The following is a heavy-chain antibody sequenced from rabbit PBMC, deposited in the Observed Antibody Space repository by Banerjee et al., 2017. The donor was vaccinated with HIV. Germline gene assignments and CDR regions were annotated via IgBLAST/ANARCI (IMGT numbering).Heavy chain of an antibody. CDR3: VRVLYASSNL. CDR1: GFDISTYN. CDR2: INTGSGSA. J-gene: IGHJ6*01. V-gene: IGHV1S7*01. D-gene: IGHD1-1*01. Sequence: QLLESGGGLVQPGGSLKLTCTASGFDISTYNMYWVRQAPGKGLEWIGYINTGSGSAYYASWVNGLFTISSHNAQNTLYLQLNSLTAADTATYFCVRVLYASSNLWGPGTLVTVS.